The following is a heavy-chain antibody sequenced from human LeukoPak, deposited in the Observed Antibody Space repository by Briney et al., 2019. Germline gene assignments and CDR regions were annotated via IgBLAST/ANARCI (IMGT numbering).Heavy chain of an antibody. CDR3: ASYPVSGSYYDY. J-gene: IGHJ4*02. CDR2: IYYSGST. CDR1: GGSISSYY. V-gene: IGHV4-59*08. D-gene: IGHD1-26*01. Sequence: SETLSLTCTVSGGSISSYYWSWIRQPPGKGLEWIGYIYYSGSTNYNPPLKSRVTISVDPSKNQFALKLSSVTAADTAVYYCASYPVSGSYYDYWGQGTLVTVSS.